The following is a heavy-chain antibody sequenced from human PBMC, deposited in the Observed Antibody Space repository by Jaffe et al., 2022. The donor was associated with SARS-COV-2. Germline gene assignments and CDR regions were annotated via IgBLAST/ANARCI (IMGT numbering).Heavy chain of an antibody. D-gene: IGHD3-16*02. J-gene: IGHJ2*01. CDR1: GASISSYY. CDR2: IYYSGST. V-gene: IGHV4-59*01. CDR3: ASLLSYTTNWYFDL. Sequence: QVQLQESGPGLVSPWETLSLTCTVSGASISSYYWSWIRQPPGKGLEWIGYIYYSGSTNYNPSLKSRVTISLDTSKNQFSLKLNSVTAADTAVYYCASLLSYTTNWYFDLWGRGTLVTVSS.